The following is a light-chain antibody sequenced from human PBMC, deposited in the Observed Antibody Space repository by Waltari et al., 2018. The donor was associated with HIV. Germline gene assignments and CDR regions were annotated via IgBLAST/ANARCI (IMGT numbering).Light chain of an antibody. CDR1: TSDVGDFNY. J-gene: IGLJ1*01. CDR2: EVT. Sequence: QSVLTQPASVSGSPGQSITISCTGTTSDVGDFNYVSWYQQHPGKAPQLMLYEVTNRPSGVSIRFSGSKSANTASLTISGLQTEDEADYYCSSYTTRNTRVFGTGTKVTVL. CDR3: SSYTTRNTRV. V-gene: IGLV2-14*01.